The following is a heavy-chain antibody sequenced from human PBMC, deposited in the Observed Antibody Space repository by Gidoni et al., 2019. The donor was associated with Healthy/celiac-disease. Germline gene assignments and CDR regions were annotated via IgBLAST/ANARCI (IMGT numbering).Heavy chain of an antibody. J-gene: IGHJ4*02. CDR1: GGTFSSYA. Sequence: QVQLVQSGAAVKKPGSSVKVSCKASGGTFSSYAISWVRQAPGQGLEWMGGFIPIFGTANYAQKFQGRVTITADESTSTAYMELSSLRSEDTAVYYCARGRVEFGHNGGYCTNGVCSDGGLFDYWGQGTLVTVSS. CDR3: ARGRVEFGHNGGYCTNGVCSDGGLFDY. CDR2: FIPIFGTA. V-gene: IGHV1-69*01. D-gene: IGHD2-8*01.